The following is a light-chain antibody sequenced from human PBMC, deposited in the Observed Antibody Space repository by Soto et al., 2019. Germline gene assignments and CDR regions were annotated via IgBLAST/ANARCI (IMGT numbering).Light chain of an antibody. CDR3: EPGGSSGT. V-gene: IGKV3-20*01. CDR2: GAS. J-gene: IGKJ1*01. Sequence: EIVLTQSPGTLSLSPGERATLSCRASQSVSNNYLAWYQQKPGQAPRLLIYGASNRATGIPDRFSGSGSGTDFPLTISRREAEDFAVYYCEPGGSSGTFGQGTKVDIK. CDR1: QSVSNNY.